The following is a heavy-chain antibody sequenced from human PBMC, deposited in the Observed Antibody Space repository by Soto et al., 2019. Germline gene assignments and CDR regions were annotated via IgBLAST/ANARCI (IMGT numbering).Heavy chain of an antibody. Sequence: GGSLRLSCAASGFTFNTLMHWVRQAPGEGLVWVSSIDSDGSITSYAGSVKGRFTISRDNAKNTLYLQMNSLRAEDTAVYYCATLGLQQAFWGQGTLVTASS. CDR3: ATLGLQQAF. CDR1: GFTFNTL. D-gene: IGHD2-21*02. V-gene: IGHV3-74*01. CDR2: IDSDGSIT. J-gene: IGHJ4*02.